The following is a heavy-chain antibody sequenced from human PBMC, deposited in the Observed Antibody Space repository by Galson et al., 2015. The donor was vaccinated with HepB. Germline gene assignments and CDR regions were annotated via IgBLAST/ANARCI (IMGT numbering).Heavy chain of an antibody. CDR1: GYSFTSYW. V-gene: IGHV5-51*01. J-gene: IGHJ4*02. D-gene: IGHD6-13*01. CDR2: IYPGDSDT. CDR3: ARRASIAAAGTKGHKYYFDY. Sequence: QSGAEVKKPGESLKISCKGSGYSFTSYWIGWVRQMPGKGLEWMGIIYPGDSDTRYSPSFQGQVTISADKSISTAYLQWSSLKASDTAMYYCARRASIAAAGTKGHKYYFDYWGQGTLVTVSS.